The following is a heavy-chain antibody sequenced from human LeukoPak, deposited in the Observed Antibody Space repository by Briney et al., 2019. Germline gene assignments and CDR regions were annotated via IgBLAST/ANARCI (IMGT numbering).Heavy chain of an antibody. CDR2: IYYSGST. CDR1: GGSISSHY. J-gene: IGHJ3*02. CDR3: AREETPGGAFDT. V-gene: IGHV4-59*11. Sequence: SETLSLICTVSGGSISSHYWSWIRQPPGQGLEWFGYIYYSGSTNYNPSLTSRVTISVDTSKNQFSLKLSSVTAADTAVYYCAREETPGGAFDTWGQGTTVTVSS. D-gene: IGHD4-23*01.